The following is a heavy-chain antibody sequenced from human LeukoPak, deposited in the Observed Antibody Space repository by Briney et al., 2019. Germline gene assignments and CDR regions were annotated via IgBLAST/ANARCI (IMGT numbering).Heavy chain of an antibody. CDR3: AKSDYGGIYNPFDY. D-gene: IGHD4/OR15-4a*01. J-gene: IGHJ4*02. CDR1: GFTFSSYA. Sequence: TGGSLRLSCAASGFTFSSYAMSWVRQAPGKGLEWVSAISGSGGSTYYADSVKGRFTISRDNSKNTLYLQMSSLRAEDTAVYYCAKSDYGGIYNPFDYWGQGTLITVSS. CDR2: ISGSGGST. V-gene: IGHV3-23*01.